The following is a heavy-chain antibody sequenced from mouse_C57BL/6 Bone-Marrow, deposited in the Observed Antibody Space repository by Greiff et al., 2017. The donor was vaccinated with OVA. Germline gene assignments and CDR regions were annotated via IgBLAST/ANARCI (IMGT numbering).Heavy chain of an antibody. V-gene: IGHV14-3*01. J-gene: IGHJ4*01. CDR3: ARQLRLRGYYAMDY. Sequence: EVKLVESVAELVRPGASVKLSCTASGFNIKNTYMHWVKQRPEQGLEWIGRIDPANGNTKYAPKFQGKATITADTSSNTAYLQLSSLTSEDTAIYYCARQLRLRGYYAMDYWGQGTSVTVSS. D-gene: IGHD3-2*02. CDR1: GFNIKNTY. CDR2: IDPANGNT.